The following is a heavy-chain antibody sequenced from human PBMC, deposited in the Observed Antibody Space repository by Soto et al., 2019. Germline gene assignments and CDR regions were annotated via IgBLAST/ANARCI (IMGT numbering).Heavy chain of an antibody. CDR3: ARSLSVGWAYYDILTGYYIRDAFDI. V-gene: IGHV5-10-1*01. D-gene: IGHD3-9*01. J-gene: IGHJ3*02. CDR1: GYSFTSYW. CDR2: IDPSDSYT. Sequence: GESLKISCKGSGYSFTSYWISWVRQMPGKGLEWVGRIDPSDSYTNYSPSFQGHVTISADKSISTAYLQWSSLKASDTAMYYCARSLSVGWAYYDILTGYYIRDAFDIWGQGTMVTV.